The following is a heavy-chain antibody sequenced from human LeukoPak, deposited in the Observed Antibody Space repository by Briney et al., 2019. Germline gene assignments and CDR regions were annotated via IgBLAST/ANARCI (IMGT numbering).Heavy chain of an antibody. V-gene: IGHV3-21*01. CDR1: GFTFSSYS. Sequence: GGSLRLSCAASGFTFSSYSMNWVRQAPGKGLEWVSSISSSSSYISYADSVKGRFTISRDNAKNSLYLQMNSLRAEDTAVYYCVSSTSGDYYYYYGMDVWGQGTTVTVSS. J-gene: IGHJ6*02. CDR3: VSSTSGDYYYYYGMDV. CDR2: ISSSSSYI. D-gene: IGHD2-2*01.